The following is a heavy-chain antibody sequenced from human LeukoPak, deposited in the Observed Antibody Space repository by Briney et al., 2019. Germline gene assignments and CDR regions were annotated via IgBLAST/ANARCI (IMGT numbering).Heavy chain of an antibody. CDR3: ARHLPTYYYDSSGYYPVAFDI. D-gene: IGHD3-22*01. CDR2: IYYSGST. V-gene: IGHV4-59*08. CDR1: GGSISSYY. J-gene: IGHJ3*02. Sequence: SETLSLTCTVSGGSISSYYWSWIRQPPGKGLEWIGYIYYSGSTNYNPSLKSRVTTSVDTSKNQFSLKLSSVTAADTAVYYCARHLPTYYYDSSGYYPVAFDIWGQGTMVTVSS.